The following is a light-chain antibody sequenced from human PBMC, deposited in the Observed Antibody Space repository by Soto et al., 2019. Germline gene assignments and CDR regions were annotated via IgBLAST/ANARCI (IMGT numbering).Light chain of an antibody. CDR2: DVS. V-gene: IGLV2-14*01. J-gene: IGLJ2*01. CDR3: SSYSSSSTVV. CDR1: SSDVGGYNY. Sequence: QSVLTQPASVSGSPGQSITISCTGTSSDVGGYNYVSWYQQHPGKAPTLMIYDVSNRPSGVSNRVSGSKSGNTASLTISGLQAEDEADYYCSSYSSSSTVVFGGGTKLTVL.